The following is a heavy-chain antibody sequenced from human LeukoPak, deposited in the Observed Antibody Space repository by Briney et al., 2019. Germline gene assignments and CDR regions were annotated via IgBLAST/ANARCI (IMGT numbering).Heavy chain of an antibody. CDR1: GGSISSSNW. CDR2: IYYSGST. V-gene: IGHV4-4*02. CDR3: ARVPIVVVTYFDY. J-gene: IGHJ4*02. Sequence: SGTLSLTCAVSGGSISSSNWWSWVRQPPGKGLEWIGYIYYSGSTNYNPSLKSRVTISVDTSKNQFSLKLTSVTAADTAVYYCARVPIVVVTYFDYWGQGTLVTVSS. D-gene: IGHD3-22*01.